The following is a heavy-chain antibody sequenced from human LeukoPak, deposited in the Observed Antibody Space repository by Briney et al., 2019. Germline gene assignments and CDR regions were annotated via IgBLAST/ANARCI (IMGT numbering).Heavy chain of an antibody. J-gene: IGHJ5*02. D-gene: IGHD6-19*01. CDR1: GFTFSSYS. CDR2: ISSSSSYI. CDR3: AKVAGGDGDNWFDP. Sequence: GGSLRLSCAASGFTFSSYSMNWVRQAPGKGLEWVSSISSSSSYIYYADSVKGRFTISRDNAKNTLYLQMNSLRAEDTAVYYCAKVAGGDGDNWFDPWGQGTLVTVSS. V-gene: IGHV3-21*04.